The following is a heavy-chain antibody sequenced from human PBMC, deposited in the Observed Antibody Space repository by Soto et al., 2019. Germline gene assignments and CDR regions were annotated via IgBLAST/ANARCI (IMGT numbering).Heavy chain of an antibody. J-gene: IGHJ4*02. V-gene: IGHV1-69*04. Sequence: SVKVSCKASGGTFSSYTISWVRQAPGQGLEWMGRIIPILGIANYAQKFQGRVTITADKSTSTAYMELSSLRSEDTAVYYCAREDIVVVPAANVFDYWGQGTLVTVSS. CDR2: IIPILGIA. CDR3: AREDIVVVPAANVFDY. CDR1: GGTFSSYT. D-gene: IGHD2-2*01.